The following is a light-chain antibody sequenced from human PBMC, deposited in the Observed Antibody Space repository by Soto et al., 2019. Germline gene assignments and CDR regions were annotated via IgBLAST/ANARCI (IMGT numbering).Light chain of an antibody. Sequence: QPVLTQPPSASGTPGQRVTISCSGSSSNIGSNTVNWYQQLPGTAPKLLIYRNNQRPSGVPDRFSGSKSGTSASLAISGLQSEDEADYYCAAWDDSLKGVFGGGTKLTVL. CDR3: AAWDDSLKGV. V-gene: IGLV1-44*01. J-gene: IGLJ2*01. CDR1: SSNIGSNT. CDR2: RNN.